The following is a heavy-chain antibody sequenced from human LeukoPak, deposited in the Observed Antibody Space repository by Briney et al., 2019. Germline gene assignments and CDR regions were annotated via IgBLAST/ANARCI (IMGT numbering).Heavy chain of an antibody. CDR3: ARGHHYYDSSAYYY. V-gene: IGHV3-74*01. D-gene: IGHD3-22*01. CDR2: INSDGSTT. Sequence: GGSLRLSCAASGFTFISYWMHWVRQAPGKGLVWVSRINSDGSTTSYAASVKGRFTISRDTAKNTPYLQMNSLRAEDTAVYYCARGHHYYDSSAYYYWGQGTLVTVSS. J-gene: IGHJ4*02. CDR1: GFTFISYW.